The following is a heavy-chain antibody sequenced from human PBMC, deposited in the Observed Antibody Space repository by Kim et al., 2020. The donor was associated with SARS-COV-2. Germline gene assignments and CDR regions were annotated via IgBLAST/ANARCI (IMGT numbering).Heavy chain of an antibody. D-gene: IGHD6-19*01. CDR3: ARARIAVSGDRMDV. Sequence: YNPSLRSRVSMSVDTSSNQFSLKLTSLTAADTAVYYCARARIAVSGDRMDVWGQGTTVTVSS. J-gene: IGHJ6*02. V-gene: IGHV4-4*07.